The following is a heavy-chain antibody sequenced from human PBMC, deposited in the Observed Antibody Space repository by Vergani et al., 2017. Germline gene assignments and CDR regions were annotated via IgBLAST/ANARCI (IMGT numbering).Heavy chain of an antibody. V-gene: IGHV3-9*01. Sequence: EVQLVESGGGLVQPGRSLRLSCAASGFTFDDYAMHWVRQAPGKGLVGVSGISWNSGSIGYADSVKGRFTISRDNAKNSLYLQMNSLRAEDTALYYCAKAGITILGVVTWYFDLWGRGTLVTVSS. D-gene: IGHD3-3*01. J-gene: IGHJ2*01. CDR2: ISWNSGSI. CDR3: AKAGITILGVVTWYFDL. CDR1: GFTFDDYA.